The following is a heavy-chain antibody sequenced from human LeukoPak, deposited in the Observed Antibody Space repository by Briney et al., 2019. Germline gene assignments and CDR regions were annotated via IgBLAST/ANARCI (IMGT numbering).Heavy chain of an antibody. Sequence: GGSLRLSCAASGFTFSSYSMNWVRQAPGKGLERVSSISSSSSYIYYADSVKGRFTISRDNAKNSLYLQMNSLRAEDTAVYYCAREGYCSSTSCPTHYWGQGTLVTVSS. CDR2: ISSSSSYI. J-gene: IGHJ4*02. CDR1: GFTFSSYS. CDR3: AREGYCSSTSCPTHY. D-gene: IGHD2-2*01. V-gene: IGHV3-21*01.